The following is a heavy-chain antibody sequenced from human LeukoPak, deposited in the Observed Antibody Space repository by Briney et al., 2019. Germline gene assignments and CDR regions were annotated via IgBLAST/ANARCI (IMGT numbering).Heavy chain of an antibody. D-gene: IGHD3-22*01. V-gene: IGHV3-30*02. Sequence: GGSLRLSCVASGFTFSKHGMHWVRQAPGKGLEWVAFIRNDGSNKYYVDSVKGRFTISRDNSKNTVDLQINSLTAEDTAVYYCAKVINSYCRGDCSDYWGQGTLVIVSS. J-gene: IGHJ4*02. CDR3: AKVINSYCRGDCSDY. CDR2: IRNDGSNK. CDR1: GFTFSKHG.